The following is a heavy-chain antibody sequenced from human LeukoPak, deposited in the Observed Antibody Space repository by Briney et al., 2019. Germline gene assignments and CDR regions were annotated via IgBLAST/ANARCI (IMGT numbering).Heavy chain of an antibody. CDR1: GFTVSSYW. V-gene: IGHV3-7*01. D-gene: IGHD3-10*01. CDR2: IYKDGSEK. Sequence: GGPLRLSCAASGFTVSSYWMTWGGQDPGKWLVWVANIYKDGSEKHYVDSVKGRFTISRDNAEKSLYLQMSSLRVEDTAVYYCARRGGGSSRMDVWGQGTTVTVSS. J-gene: IGHJ6*02. CDR3: ARRGGGSSRMDV.